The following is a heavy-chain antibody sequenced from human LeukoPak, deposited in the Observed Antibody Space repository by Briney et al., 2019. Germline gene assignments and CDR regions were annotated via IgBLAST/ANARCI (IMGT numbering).Heavy chain of an antibody. CDR3: AKPNRRYYDSSGYYLPHFDY. CDR2: ISYDGSNK. Sequence: GGSLRLSCAASGFTFSSYAMSWVRQAPGKGLEWVAVISYDGSNKYYADSVKGRFTISRDNSKNTLYLQMNSLRAEDTAVYYCAKPNRRYYDSSGYYLPHFDYWGQGTLVTVSS. CDR1: GFTFSSYA. J-gene: IGHJ4*02. D-gene: IGHD3-22*01. V-gene: IGHV3-30*18.